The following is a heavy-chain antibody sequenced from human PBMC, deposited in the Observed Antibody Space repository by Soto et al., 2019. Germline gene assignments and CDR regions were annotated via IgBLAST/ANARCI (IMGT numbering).Heavy chain of an antibody. CDR2: ISSSTDSA. D-gene: IGHD4-17*01. J-gene: IGHJ3*02. Sequence: EVQLLQTGGGLVQPGGSLSLSCAASGFIFSTYAMNWVHQAPGKGLEWVSAISSSTDSAYYAESVRGRFTISRDNSINALYLHMRSLRPEDTAVYYCAHPRGYGVFDAVDIWGQGTMVTVSS. V-gene: IGHV3-23*01. CDR1: GFIFSTYA. CDR3: AHPRGYGVFDAVDI.